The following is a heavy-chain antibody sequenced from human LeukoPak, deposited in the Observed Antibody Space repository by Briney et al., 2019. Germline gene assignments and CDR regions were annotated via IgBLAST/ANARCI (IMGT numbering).Heavy chain of an antibody. CDR1: GYTFTSYG. CDR3: ASVVVVPAAIPPRYYYYMDV. D-gene: IGHD2-2*02. CDR2: ISGDNGDT. J-gene: IGHJ6*03. V-gene: IGHV1-18*01. Sequence: ASVKVSCKASGYTFTSYGINWVRQAPGQGLEWMGRISGDNGDTNYAQKFQGRVTMSTDRSTNTAYMELRSLRSEDTAVYYCASVVVVPAAIPPRYYYYMDVWGKGTTVTISS.